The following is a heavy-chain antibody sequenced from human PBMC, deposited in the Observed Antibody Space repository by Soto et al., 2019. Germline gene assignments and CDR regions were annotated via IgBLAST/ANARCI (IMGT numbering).Heavy chain of an antibody. Sequence: GGSLRLSCAASGFTFSSYGMHWVRQAPGKGLEWVAVISYDGSNKYYADSVKGRFTISRDNSKNTLYLQMNSLRAEDTAVYYCAKDQEDCSSTSCYGDYYYGMDVWGQGTTVTVSS. D-gene: IGHD2-2*01. CDR1: GFTFSSYG. CDR2: ISYDGSNK. V-gene: IGHV3-30*18. CDR3: AKDQEDCSSTSCYGDYYYGMDV. J-gene: IGHJ6*02.